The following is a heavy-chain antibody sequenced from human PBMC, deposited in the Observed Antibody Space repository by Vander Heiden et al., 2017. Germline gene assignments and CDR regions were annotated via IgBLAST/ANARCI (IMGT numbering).Heavy chain of an antibody. D-gene: IGHD2-2*01. CDR3: ARLGPTDIVGVPAILAMDV. CDR1: GGTFSSYA. Sequence: QVQLVQSGAEVKKPGSSVKVSCKASGGTFSSYAISWVRQAPGQGLEWMGGIIPIFGTANYAQKFQGRVTITADESTSTAYMELSSLRSEDTAVYYCARLGPTDIVGVPAILAMDVWGQGTTVTLSS. V-gene: IGHV1-69*01. J-gene: IGHJ6*02. CDR2: IIPIFGTA.